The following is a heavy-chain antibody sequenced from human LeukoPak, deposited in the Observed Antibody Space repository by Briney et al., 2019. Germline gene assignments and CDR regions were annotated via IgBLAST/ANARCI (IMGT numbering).Heavy chain of an antibody. CDR3: ARTAMALLGAFDI. Sequence: SETLSLTCTVSGGSINNGDYYWGWIRQSPGKGLEWIGYIYYSGTTYYNPSLKSRVAISIDTSKNQFSLKLSSVTAAGTAVYYCARTAMALLGAFDIWGQGTMVTVSS. J-gene: IGHJ3*02. CDR1: GGSINNGDYY. CDR2: IYYSGTT. V-gene: IGHV4-30-4*01. D-gene: IGHD5-18*01.